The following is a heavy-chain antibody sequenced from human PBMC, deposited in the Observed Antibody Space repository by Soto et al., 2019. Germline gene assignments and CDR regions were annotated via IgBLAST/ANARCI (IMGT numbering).Heavy chain of an antibody. J-gene: IGHJ3*02. CDR1: GYSFTTNW. D-gene: IGHD1-1*01. CDR2: IDPTDSEA. CDR3: ARVGHFLETFDI. V-gene: IGHV5-10-1*01. Sequence: GESLKISCQASGYSFTTNWISWVRHMPGKGLEWMGKIDPTDSEANYSPSFEGHVTISADQSITTAYLHWRSLKASDTAMYYCARVGHFLETFDIWGRGRMVAV.